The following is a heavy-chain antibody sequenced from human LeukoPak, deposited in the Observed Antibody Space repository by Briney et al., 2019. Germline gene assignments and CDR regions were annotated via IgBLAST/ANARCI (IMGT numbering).Heavy chain of an antibody. J-gene: IGHJ5*02. CDR2: INHSGST. CDR3: ARGAGFLKTNWFDP. Sequence: PSETLSLTCAVYGGSFSGYYWSWIRQPPGKGLEWIGEINHSGSTNYNPSLKSRVTISVDTSKNQFSLKLSSVTAADTAVYYCARGAGFLKTNWFDPWGQGTLVTVSS. V-gene: IGHV4-34*01. CDR1: GGSFSGYY. D-gene: IGHD2/OR15-2a*01.